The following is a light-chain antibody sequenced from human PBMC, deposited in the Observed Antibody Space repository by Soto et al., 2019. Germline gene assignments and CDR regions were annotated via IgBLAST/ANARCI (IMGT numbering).Light chain of an antibody. V-gene: IGLV2-23*02. CDR1: SSDIGSYNL. J-gene: IGLJ1*01. CDR2: EIS. CDR3: CSWAGSYTFYS. Sequence: QSERTQPASVSGSHSKAIRIYCTGNSSDIGSYNLVSWYQQLPGKASKLIIDEISKRPSGFSNRFSGSKSGNTASRTISGLQAENEAAYYFCSWAGSYTFYSFGTGTKVTVL.